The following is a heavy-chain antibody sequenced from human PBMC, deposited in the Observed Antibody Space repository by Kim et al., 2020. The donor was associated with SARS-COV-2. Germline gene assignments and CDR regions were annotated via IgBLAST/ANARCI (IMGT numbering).Heavy chain of an antibody. D-gene: IGHD3-10*01. CDR2: IWYDGSNK. J-gene: IGHJ6*02. V-gene: IGHV3-33*01. Sequence: GGSLRLSCAASGFTFSSYGMHWVRQAPGKGMEWVAVIWYDGSNKYYADSVKGRFTISRDNSKNTLYLQMNSLRAEDTAVYYCSRFYGTGGMDVWGQGTTVTVSS. CDR1: GFTFSSYG. CDR3: SRFYGTGGMDV.